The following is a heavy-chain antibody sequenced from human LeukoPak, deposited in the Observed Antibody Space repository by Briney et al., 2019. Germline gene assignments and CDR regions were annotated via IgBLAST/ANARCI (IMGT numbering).Heavy chain of an antibody. CDR2: INHSGST. D-gene: IGHD2-2*01. Sequence: PSETLSLTCAVYGGSFSGYYWSWIRQPPGKGLEWIGEINHSGSTNYNPSLKSRVTVSVDTSKNQFSLKPSSVTAADTAVYYCAREGYCTTTSCSYEFDYWGQGTLVTVSS. CDR1: GGSFSGYY. V-gene: IGHV4-34*01. CDR3: AREGYCTTTSCSYEFDY. J-gene: IGHJ4*02.